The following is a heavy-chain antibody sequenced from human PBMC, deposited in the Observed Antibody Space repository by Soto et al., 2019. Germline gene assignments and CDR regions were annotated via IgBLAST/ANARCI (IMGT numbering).Heavy chain of an antibody. J-gene: IGHJ4*02. CDR3: ARNSGYDFWSGYLY. Sequence: PGGYLRLSCADSGFTFNTYVMTWVRQAPGKGLEWVSSISGSGVTTKYADSVKGRFTISRDNSKNSLYLQMNSLSADDTAVYYCARNSGYDFWSGYLYWGQGSLVTVSS. V-gene: IGHV3-23*01. CDR1: GFTFNTYV. D-gene: IGHD3-3*01. CDR2: ISGSGVTT.